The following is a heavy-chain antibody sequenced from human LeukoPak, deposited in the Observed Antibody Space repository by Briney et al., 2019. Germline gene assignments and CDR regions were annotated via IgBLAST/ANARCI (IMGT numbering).Heavy chain of an antibody. D-gene: IGHD2-15*01. CDR3: ARELGYCSGGSCYANWFDP. CDR2: INPSGGST. J-gene: IGHJ5*02. V-gene: IGHV1-46*01. CDR1: GYTFTSYY. Sequence: ASVKVSCTASGYTFTSYYMHWVRQAPGQGLEWMGIINPSGGSTSYAQKFQGRVTMTRDTSTSTVYMELSSLRSEDTAVYYCARELGYCSGGSCYANWFDPWGQGTLVTVSS.